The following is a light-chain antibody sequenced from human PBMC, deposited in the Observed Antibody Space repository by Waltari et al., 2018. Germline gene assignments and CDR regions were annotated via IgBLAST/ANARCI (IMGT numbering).Light chain of an antibody. CDR2: DAS. CDR3: QQYNVAPIT. V-gene: IGKV1-27*01. CDR1: QGISNY. Sequence: DIQVTQSPSSLSASVGDRVTITCRASQGISNYLAWYQQKPGKVPKHLIYDASTLQSGVPSRFSGSRSGTDLTLTISSLQPEDVATFYCQQYNVAPITFGQGTRLEI. J-gene: IGKJ5*01.